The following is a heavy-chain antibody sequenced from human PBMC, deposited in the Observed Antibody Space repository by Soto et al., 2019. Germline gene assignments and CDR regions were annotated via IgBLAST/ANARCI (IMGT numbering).Heavy chain of an antibody. CDR2: IYDSGST. CDR1: GGSISSSY. J-gene: IGHJ5*02. V-gene: IGHV4-59*12. Sequence: SETLSLTCTVSGGSISSSYWSWIRQPPGKGLEWIGYIYDSGSTYYNSSLKSRVTMSVDKSKNQFSLKLSSVTAADTAVYYCASTMNWFDPWGQGTLVTVSS. CDR3: ASTMNWFDP.